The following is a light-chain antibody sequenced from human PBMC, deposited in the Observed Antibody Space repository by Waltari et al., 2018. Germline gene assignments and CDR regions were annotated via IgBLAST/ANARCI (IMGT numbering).Light chain of an antibody. Sequence: DIQMTQSPSSLSASAGDRVTITCRASQSISSYLNWYQQKPGKAPKLLIYAASSLQSGVPSRFSGSGSGTDFTLTISSLQLEDFATYYCQQSYSTPWTFGQGTKVEIK. CDR2: AAS. V-gene: IGKV1-39*01. CDR1: QSISSY. J-gene: IGKJ1*01. CDR3: QQSYSTPWT.